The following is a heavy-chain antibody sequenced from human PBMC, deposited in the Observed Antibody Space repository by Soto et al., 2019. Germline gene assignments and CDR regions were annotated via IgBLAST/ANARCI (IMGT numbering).Heavy chain of an antibody. CDR1: GFPFSSHW. CDR2: IKQDGSEK. Sequence: GGSLRLSCAASGFPFSSHWMTWVRQAPGKGLEWVAYIKQDGSEKYYVDSVMGRFTMSRDNTQSSLSLQMNTLRVEDSAVYYCARITSPGYFDSWGQGPLVTVSS. J-gene: IGHJ4*02. CDR3: ARITSPGYFDS. D-gene: IGHD1-20*01. V-gene: IGHV3-7*05.